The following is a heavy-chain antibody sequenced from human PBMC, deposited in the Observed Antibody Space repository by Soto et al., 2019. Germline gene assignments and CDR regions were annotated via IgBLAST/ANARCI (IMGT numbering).Heavy chain of an antibody. CDR3: AKDRFVGSGYLIFDS. D-gene: IGHD3-22*01. V-gene: IGHV3-23*01. CDR2: ISGSGGST. Sequence: EVQLLESGGGLVQPGGSLRLSCAASGFTFSSYAMTWVRQAPGKGLEWVSVISGSGGSTYYASSVKGRFTISRDNSKNTLYLQMNSLRAEDTAVYYCAKDRFVGSGYLIFDSWGQGTLVTVSS. CDR1: GFTFSSYA. J-gene: IGHJ4*02.